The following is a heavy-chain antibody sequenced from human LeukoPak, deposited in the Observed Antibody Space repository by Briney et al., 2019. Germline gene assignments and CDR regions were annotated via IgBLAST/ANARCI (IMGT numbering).Heavy chain of an antibody. J-gene: IGHJ4*02. V-gene: IGHV4-34*01. CDR1: GGSFSGYY. CDR2: INHSGST. D-gene: IGHD3-22*01. Sequence: PSETLSLTCAVYGGSFSGYYWSWIRQPPGKGLEWIGEINHSGSTNYNPSLKSRVTISVDTSKNQFSLKLSSVTAADTAVYYCARGGYYYDSSGYYFPPALRYWGQGTLVTVSS. CDR3: ARGGYYYDSSGYYFPPALRY.